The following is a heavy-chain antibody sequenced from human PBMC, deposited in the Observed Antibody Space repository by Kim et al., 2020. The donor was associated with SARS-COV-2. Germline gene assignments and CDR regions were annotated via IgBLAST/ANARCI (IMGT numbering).Heavy chain of an antibody. CDR2: INPSVGST. D-gene: IGHD1-26*01. V-gene: IGHV1-46*01. CDR3: ARDRNSGSYHPENNFDY. CDR1: GYTFTSYY. J-gene: IGHJ4*02. Sequence: ASVKVSCKASGYTFTSYYMHWVRQAPGQGLEWMGIINPSVGSTSYAQKFQGRVTMTRDTSTSTVYMELSSLRSEDTAVYYCARDRNSGSYHPENNFDYWGQGTLVTVSS.